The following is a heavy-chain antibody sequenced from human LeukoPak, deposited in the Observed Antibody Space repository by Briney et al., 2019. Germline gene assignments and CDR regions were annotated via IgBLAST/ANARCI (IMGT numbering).Heavy chain of an antibody. D-gene: IGHD6-19*01. Sequence: GGSLRLSCAASGFTFSSYAMSWVRQAPGKGLEWVANIKQDGSEKYYVDSVKGRFTISRDNAKNSLYLQMNSLRAEDTAVYYCARDGAVAGVYLAFYAFDIWGQGTMVTVSS. CDR3: ARDGAVAGVYLAFYAFDI. J-gene: IGHJ3*02. CDR2: IKQDGSEK. V-gene: IGHV3-7*01. CDR1: GFTFSSYA.